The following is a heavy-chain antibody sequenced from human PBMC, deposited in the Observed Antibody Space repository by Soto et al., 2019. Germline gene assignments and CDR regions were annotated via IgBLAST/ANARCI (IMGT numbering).Heavy chain of an antibody. CDR1: CFTFGSSY. CDR3: VRGGGGGLFDP. D-gene: IGHD2-15*01. V-gene: IGHV3-11*06. CDR2: ISPGSRYP. Sequence: LSLSFACSCFTFGSSYMSWIRQAPGKGLEWLSYISPGSRYPAYADSVKGRFTISRDNAKRSLYLQMMSLTAEDTAIYYCVRGGGGGLFDPWGQGTMVTVSS. J-gene: IGHJ5*02.